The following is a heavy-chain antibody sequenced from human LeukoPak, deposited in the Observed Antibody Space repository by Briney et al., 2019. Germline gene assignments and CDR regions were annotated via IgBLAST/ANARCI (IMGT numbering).Heavy chain of an antibody. Sequence: PGGSLRLSCAASGFTFSGSAVHWFRQASGKGLEWIGRIRTKAKNYATEYTASLKGRFSISRDDSKNTAYLQMNSLETEDTAVYFCTRTTNGDYESFFDNWGQGTLVTVSS. CDR1: GFTFSGSA. V-gene: IGHV3-73*01. D-gene: IGHD4-17*01. CDR2: IRTKAKNYAT. J-gene: IGHJ4*02. CDR3: TRTTNGDYESFFDN.